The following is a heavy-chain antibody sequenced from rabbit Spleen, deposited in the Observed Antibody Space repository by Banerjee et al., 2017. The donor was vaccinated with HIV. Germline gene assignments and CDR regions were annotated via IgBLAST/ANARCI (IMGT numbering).Heavy chain of an antibody. Sequence: QEQLVESGGGLVQPGGSLTLSCKASGFDFSRFGVSWVRQAPGKGLEWIGYIDPIFGITYFATWVNGRFTISSDNAQNTRYLQLNSLTAADTATYFCVRDLSSGWGGVYYFNLWGPGTLVTVS. D-gene: IGHD4-1*01. CDR2: IDPIFGIT. J-gene: IGHJ4*01. CDR3: VRDLSSGWGGVYYFNL. V-gene: IGHV1S47*01. CDR1: GFDFSRFG.